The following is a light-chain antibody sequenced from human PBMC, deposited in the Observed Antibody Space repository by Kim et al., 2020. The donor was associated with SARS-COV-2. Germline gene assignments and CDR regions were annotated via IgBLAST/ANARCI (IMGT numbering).Light chain of an antibody. V-gene: IGKV3-11*01. CDR3: QQRSDWPYT. J-gene: IGKJ2*01. CDR2: DAS. Sequence: SLAPGKRAPLACRAIQSVRNYLAWYQQHPGQAPRLLIYDASYRATGVPGRFAGRGSATDFSLTISGLEPEDFAIYYCQQRSDWPYTFGQGTKLEI. CDR1: QSVRNY.